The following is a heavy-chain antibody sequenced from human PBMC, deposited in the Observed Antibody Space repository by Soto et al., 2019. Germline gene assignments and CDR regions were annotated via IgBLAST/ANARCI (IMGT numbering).Heavy chain of an antibody. CDR3: ARVRGYSYGYGLFDY. CDR2: IYYSGST. V-gene: IGHV4-59*01. Sequence: PSETLSLTCTVSGGSISSYYWSWIRQPPGKGLEWIGYIYYSGSTNYNPSIKSRDTISVDTSKNQFSLKLSSVTAADTAVYYCARVRGYSYGYGLFDYWGQGTLVTVSS. D-gene: IGHD5-18*01. J-gene: IGHJ4*02. CDR1: GGSISSYY.